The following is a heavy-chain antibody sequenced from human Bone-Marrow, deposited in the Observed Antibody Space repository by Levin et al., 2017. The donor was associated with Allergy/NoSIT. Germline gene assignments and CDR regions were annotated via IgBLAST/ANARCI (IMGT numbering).Heavy chain of an antibody. J-gene: IGHJ6*02. CDR2: ISYDGVDK. CDR1: GFTFFTSG. Sequence: PGGSLRLSCAASGFTFFTSGMHWVRQTPGKGLEWVAVISYDGVDKYYRDSVKGRFTISRDNSNNMLYLEVTSLRPDDKAVYYCAMGPTHYYFGLDVWGQGPTVTVSS. V-gene: IGHV3-30*03. CDR3: AMGPTHYYFGLDV. D-gene: IGHD3-16*01.